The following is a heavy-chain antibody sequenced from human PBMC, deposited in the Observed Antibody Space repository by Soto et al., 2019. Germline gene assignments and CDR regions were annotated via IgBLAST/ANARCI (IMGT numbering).Heavy chain of an antibody. Sequence: QLQLQESGPGLVKPSETLSLTCTVSGGSISSSSYYWGWIRQPPGKGLEWIGSIYYSGSTYYNPSLKSRVTISVDTSKNQFSLKLSSVTAADTAVYYCASTVRSNGYSSGWYASFDYWGQGTLVTVSS. J-gene: IGHJ4*02. CDR1: GGSISSSSYY. CDR2: IYYSGST. V-gene: IGHV4-39*01. D-gene: IGHD6-19*01. CDR3: ASTVRSNGYSSGWYASFDY.